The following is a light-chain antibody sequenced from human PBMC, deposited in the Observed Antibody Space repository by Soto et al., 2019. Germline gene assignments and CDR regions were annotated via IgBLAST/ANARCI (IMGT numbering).Light chain of an antibody. CDR1: SSDVGGNKY. CDR3: SAFTGTTYV. J-gene: IGLJ1*01. Sequence: QSALTQPASVSGSPGQSITISCTGTSSDVGGNKYVSWYQHYPGKAPKLMICDVSNRPSGVSNRFSGSKSGNTAFLTISGLQAEDEADYYCSAFTGTTYVFGTGTKVTVL. V-gene: IGLV2-14*03. CDR2: DVS.